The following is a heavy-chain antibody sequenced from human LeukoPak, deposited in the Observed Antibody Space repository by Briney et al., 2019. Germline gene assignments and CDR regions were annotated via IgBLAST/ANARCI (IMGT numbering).Heavy chain of an antibody. CDR3: ARGDGDLYYFDY. CDR2: IIPIFGTA. J-gene: IGHJ4*02. Sequence: SVKVSCKASGGTFSSYAISWVRQAPGQGLEWMGGIIPIFGTANYAQKFQGRVTITADKSTSTAYMELNSLRSEDTAVYYCARGDGDLYYFDYWGQGTLVTVSS. D-gene: IGHD4-17*01. V-gene: IGHV1-69*06. CDR1: GGTFSSYA.